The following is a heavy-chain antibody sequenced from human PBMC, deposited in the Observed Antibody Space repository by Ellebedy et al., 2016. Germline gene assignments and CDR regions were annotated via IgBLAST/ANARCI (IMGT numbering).Heavy chain of an antibody. CDR1: GFTFSSYS. D-gene: IGHD6-13*01. V-gene: IGHV3-48*02. J-gene: IGHJ4*02. Sequence: GESLKISCAASGFTFSSYSMNWVRQAPGKGLEWVSYISSSSSTIYYADSVKGRFTISRDNAKNSLFLQMNSLRDEDTAVYYCARLDSYAAVNWGQGALVTVSS. CDR2: ISSSSSTI. CDR3: ARLDSYAAVN.